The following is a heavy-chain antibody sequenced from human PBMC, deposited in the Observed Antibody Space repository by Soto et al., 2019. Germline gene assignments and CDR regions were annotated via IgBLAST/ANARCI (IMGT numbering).Heavy chain of an antibody. J-gene: IGHJ3*02. Sequence: GASVKVSCKASGYTFTSYGISWVRQAPGQGLEWMGWISAYNGNTNYAQKLQGRVTMTTDTSTSTAYMELRSLRSDDTAVYYCARDLSVVVPADMYAFDIWGQGTRVTVSS. D-gene: IGHD2-2*01. CDR3: ARDLSVVVPADMYAFDI. V-gene: IGHV1-18*01. CDR1: GYTFTSYG. CDR2: ISAYNGNT.